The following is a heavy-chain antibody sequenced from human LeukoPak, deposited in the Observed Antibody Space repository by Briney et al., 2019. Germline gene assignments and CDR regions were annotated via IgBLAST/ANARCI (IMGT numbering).Heavy chain of an antibody. CDR2: IYTSGST. CDR3: ASTSLAAAGYYYMDV. D-gene: IGHD6-13*01. CDR1: GGSISSYY. J-gene: IGHJ6*03. Sequence: SETLSLTCTVSGGSISSYYWGWIRQPPGKGLEWIGYIYTSGSTNYNPSLKSRVTISVDTSKNQFSLKLSSVTAADTAVYYCASTSLAAAGYYYMDVRGKGTTVTVSS. V-gene: IGHV4-4*09.